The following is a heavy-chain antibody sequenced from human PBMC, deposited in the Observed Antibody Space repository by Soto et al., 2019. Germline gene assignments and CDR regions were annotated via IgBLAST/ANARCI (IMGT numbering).Heavy chain of an antibody. J-gene: IGHJ3*02. CDR3: ARSGHYYDSSGYYLGAFDI. CDR2: IYYSGST. V-gene: IGHV4-30-4*01. Sequence: QVQLQESGPGLVKPSQTLSLTCTVSGGSISSGDYYWSWIRQPPGKGLEWIGYIYYSGSTYYNPSLKSRVTISVDTSKYQFSLKLSSVTAADTAVYYCARSGHYYDSSGYYLGAFDIWGQGTMVTVSS. CDR1: GGSISSGDYY. D-gene: IGHD3-22*01.